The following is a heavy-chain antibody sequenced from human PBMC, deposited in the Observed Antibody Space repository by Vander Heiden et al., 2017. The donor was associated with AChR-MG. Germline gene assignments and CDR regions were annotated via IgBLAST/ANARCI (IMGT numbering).Heavy chain of an antibody. CDR2: IVVGSGNT. Sequence: QMQLVQSGPEVKKPGTSVKVSCKASGFTFTSSAVQWVRQARGQRLEWIGWIVVGSGNTNYAQKFQERVTITRDMSTSTAYMELSSLRSEDTAVYYCAAGGDYVGYYFDYWGQGTLVTVSS. J-gene: IGHJ4*02. V-gene: IGHV1-58*01. CDR3: AAGGDYVGYYFDY. D-gene: IGHD4-17*01. CDR1: GFTFTSSA.